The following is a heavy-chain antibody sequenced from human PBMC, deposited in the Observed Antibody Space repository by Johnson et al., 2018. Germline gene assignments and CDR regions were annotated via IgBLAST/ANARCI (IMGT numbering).Heavy chain of an antibody. CDR1: GFTFSSHS. J-gene: IGHJ5*02. D-gene: IGHD1-26*01. CDR3: ARDPDPYSATYVWFDT. CDR2: ISGSSRTI. V-gene: IGHV3-48*01. Sequence: VQLVQSGGGLVQXGGSXRLXCAASGFTFSSHSMNWVRQAPGKGLEWVSYISGSSRTIHYADSVKGRFTISRDNAKNSLYLQMNNLRVEDTAVYYCARDPDPYSATYVWFDTRGQGTLVTVSS.